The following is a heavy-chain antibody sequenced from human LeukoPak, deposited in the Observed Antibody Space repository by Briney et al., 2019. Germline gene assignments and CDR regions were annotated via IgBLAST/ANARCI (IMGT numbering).Heavy chain of an antibody. Sequence: GASVKVSCKASGYTFTSYGISWVRQAPGQGLEWMGWISAYNGNTNYAQKLQARVTMTTDTSTSTAYMELRSLRSDDTAVYYCARVHVVVPAAIQVDWFDPWGQGTLVTVSS. CDR3: ARVHVVVPAAIQVDWFDP. D-gene: IGHD2-2*02. CDR2: ISAYNGNT. V-gene: IGHV1-18*01. CDR1: GYTFTSYG. J-gene: IGHJ5*02.